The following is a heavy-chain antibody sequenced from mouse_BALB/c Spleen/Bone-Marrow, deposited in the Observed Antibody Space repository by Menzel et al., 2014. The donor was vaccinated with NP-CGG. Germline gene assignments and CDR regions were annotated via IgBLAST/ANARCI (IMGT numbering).Heavy chain of an antibody. CDR3: ASYRYGWYFDV. J-gene: IGHJ1*01. V-gene: IGHV14-3*02. D-gene: IGHD2-14*01. Sequence: EVQLQQSGAELVKPGASVKLSCTASGFSIKDTYMHWVKQRPEQGLEWIGRIDPANGNTKYDPKFQGKATITADTSSNTAYLQLSGLTSEDTAVYYCASYRYGWYFDVWGAGTTVTVSS. CDR1: GFSIKDTY. CDR2: IDPANGNT.